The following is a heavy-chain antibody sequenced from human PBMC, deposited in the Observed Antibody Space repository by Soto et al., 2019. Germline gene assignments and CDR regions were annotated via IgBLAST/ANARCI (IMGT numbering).Heavy chain of an antibody. D-gene: IGHD1-1*01. CDR1: GGSTSSYY. V-gene: IGHV4-59*01. CDR3: ARTLTNWNVFVWFDP. CDR2: IYYSGST. J-gene: IGHJ5*02. Sequence: PSETLSLTCTVSGGSTSSYYWSWIRQPPGKGLEWIGYIYYSGSTNYNPSLKSRVTISVDTSKNQFSLKLSSVTAADTAVYYCARTLTNWNVFVWFDPWGQGTLVTVSS.